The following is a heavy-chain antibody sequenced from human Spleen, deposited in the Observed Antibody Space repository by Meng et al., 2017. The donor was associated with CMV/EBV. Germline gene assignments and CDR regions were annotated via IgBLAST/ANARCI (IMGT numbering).Heavy chain of an antibody. V-gene: IGHV6-1*01. CDR2: TYYRSKWYN. J-gene: IGHJ5*02. CDR1: GDSVSNTGAA. D-gene: IGHD2/OR15-2a*01. CDR3: ARDPEYSYSILDT. Sequence: HSVPALVKPSPTLSLTRAIAGDSVSNTGAAWNWVRQSPSRGLEWLGRTYYRSKWYNEYAESVESRITINPDTSKNQFSLQLKSVTPEDTAVYYCARDPEYSYSILDTWGQGTLVTVSS.